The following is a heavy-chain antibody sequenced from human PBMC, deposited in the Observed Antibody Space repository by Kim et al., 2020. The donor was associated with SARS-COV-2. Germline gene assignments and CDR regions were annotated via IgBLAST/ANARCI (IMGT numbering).Heavy chain of an antibody. CDR2: INHSGST. J-gene: IGHJ4*02. Sequence: SETLSLTCAVYGGSFSGYYWSWIRQPPGKGLEWIGEINHSGSTNYNPSLKSRVTISVDTSKNQFSLKLSSVTAADTAVYYCARGRYYDSSGPGGFDYWGQGTLVTVSS. CDR1: GGSFSGYY. V-gene: IGHV4-34*01. D-gene: IGHD3-22*01. CDR3: ARGRYYDSSGPGGFDY.